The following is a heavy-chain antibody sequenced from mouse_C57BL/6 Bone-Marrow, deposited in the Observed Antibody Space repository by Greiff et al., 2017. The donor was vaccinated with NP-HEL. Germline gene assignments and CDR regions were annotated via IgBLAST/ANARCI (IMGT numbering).Heavy chain of an antibody. D-gene: IGHD2-1*01. CDR3: ARGDLLWRWFAY. CDR2: IYPRSGNT. Sequence: QVQLQQSGAELARPGASVKLSCKASGYTFTSYGISWVKQRTGQGLEWIGEIYPRSGNTYYNEKFKGKATLTADKSSSTAYMELRSLTSEYSAVYFCARGDLLWRWFAYWGQGTLVTVSA. V-gene: IGHV1-81*01. CDR1: GYTFTSYG. J-gene: IGHJ3*01.